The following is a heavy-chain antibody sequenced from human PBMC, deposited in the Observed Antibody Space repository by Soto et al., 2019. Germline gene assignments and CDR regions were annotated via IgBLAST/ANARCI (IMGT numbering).Heavy chain of an antibody. Sequence: EVQLVESGGGLVQPGGSLRLSCAASGFTFSSYAMHWVRQAPGKGLEYVSAISSNGGSTYYANSVKGRFTISRDNSKNTLYLQMGSLRAEDMAVYYCARQNWYFDLWGRGTLVTVSS. V-gene: IGHV3-64*01. CDR1: GFTFSSYA. CDR2: ISSNGGST. J-gene: IGHJ2*01. CDR3: ARQNWYFDL.